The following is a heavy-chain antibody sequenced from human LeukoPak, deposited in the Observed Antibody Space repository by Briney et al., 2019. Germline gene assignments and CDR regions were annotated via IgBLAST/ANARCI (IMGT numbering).Heavy chain of an antibody. CDR2: ISGSGGST. J-gene: IGHJ4*02. Sequence: GGSLRLSCAASGFTFSSCAMSWVRQAPGKGLEWVSAISGSGGSTYYADSVKGRFTISRDNSKNTLYLQTNSLRAEDTAVFYCAKVRGYSGYDWFDYWGQGTLVTVSS. CDR3: AKVRGYSGYDWFDY. CDR1: GFTFSSCA. D-gene: IGHD5-12*01. V-gene: IGHV3-23*01.